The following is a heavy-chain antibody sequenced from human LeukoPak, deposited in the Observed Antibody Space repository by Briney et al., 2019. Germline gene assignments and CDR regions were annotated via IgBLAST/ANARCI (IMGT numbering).Heavy chain of an antibody. V-gene: IGHV3-74*01. CDR3: VRALGDYWGQGDY. Sequence: GGSLRLSCAASGFTFSNHWMYWVRQGPGKGLVWSSDIDTDGSSTNYADSVKGRFTISRDNAKNTLYLQMNSLGAADTAVYYCVRALGDYWGQGDYWGQGTLVTGSS. J-gene: IGHJ4*02. CDR1: GFTFSNHW. D-gene: IGHD3-16*01. CDR2: IDTDGSST.